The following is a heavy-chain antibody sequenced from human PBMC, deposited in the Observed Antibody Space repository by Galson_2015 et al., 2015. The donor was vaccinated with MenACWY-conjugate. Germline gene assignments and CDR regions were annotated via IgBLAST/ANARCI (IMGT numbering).Heavy chain of an antibody. D-gene: IGHD6-19*01. CDR3: ARKIKAVAVENYYYYGMDV. V-gene: IGHV3-7*03. CDR1: GFTFSNYW. CDR2: IKQDGSEK. Sequence: SLRLSCAGSGFTFSNYWMSWVRQAPGKGLEWVANIKQDGSEKYYVDSVKGRFTIPRDNAQISLYLQMNSLRAEDTAVYYCARKIKAVAVENYYYYGMDVWGQVTTVTVSS. J-gene: IGHJ6*02.